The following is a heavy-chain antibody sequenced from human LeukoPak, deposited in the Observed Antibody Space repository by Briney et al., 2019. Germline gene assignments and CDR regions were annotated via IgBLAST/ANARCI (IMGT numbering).Heavy chain of an antibody. CDR1: GFTVDDYG. V-gene: IGHV3-20*04. Sequence: GGSLRLSCVASGFTVDDYGMSWVRQAPGKGLEWVSCINWNGGSTGYADSVKGRFTISRDNAENSLYLQMNSLRAEDTALYYCARNGGRSSSWFVYWGQGTLVTVSS. CDR2: INWNGGST. D-gene: IGHD6-13*01. J-gene: IGHJ5*01. CDR3: ARNGGRSSSWFVY.